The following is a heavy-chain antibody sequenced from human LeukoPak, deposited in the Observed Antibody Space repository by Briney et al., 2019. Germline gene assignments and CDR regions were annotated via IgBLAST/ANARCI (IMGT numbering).Heavy chain of an antibody. V-gene: IGHV3-9*01. CDR1: GFTFDDYA. CDR3: AKDSQIAVANYFDY. Sequence: GGSLRLSCAASGFTFDDYAMHWVRQAPGKGLEWVSGIRWNSGSIGYADSVKGRFTISRDNAKNSLYLQMNSLRAEDTALYYCAKDSQIAVANYFDYWGQGTLVTVSS. CDR2: IRWNSGSI. J-gene: IGHJ4*02. D-gene: IGHD6-19*01.